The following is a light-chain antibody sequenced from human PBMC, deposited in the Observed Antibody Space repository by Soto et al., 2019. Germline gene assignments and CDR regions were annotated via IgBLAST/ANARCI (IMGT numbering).Light chain of an antibody. J-gene: IGLJ1*01. CDR2: ANS. CDR3: QSYDSSLSGFYV. Sequence: VLTPPPPLSWAPGQRGTISRPRGSPNNGAGYAVNWYQQPPGTAPKLLIYANSDRPSRVPDRFSGSKSGTSASLAITGLQAEDEADYYCQSYDSSLSGFYVFGTGTKVTVL. V-gene: IGLV1-40*01. CDR1: SPNNGAGYA.